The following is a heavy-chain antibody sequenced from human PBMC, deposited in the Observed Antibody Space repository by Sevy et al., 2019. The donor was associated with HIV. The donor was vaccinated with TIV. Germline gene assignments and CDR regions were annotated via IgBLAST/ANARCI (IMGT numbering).Heavy chain of an antibody. V-gene: IGHV3-23*01. D-gene: IGHD3-10*01. CDR2: ISGSGGST. CDR3: AKAYGSGSHPFD. Sequence: GGSLRLSCAASGFIFNSYAMSWVRQAPGKGLEWVSTISGSGGSTYYADSVKGRFTISRDNFKNTLDLQMNSLRAEDTAVYYCAKAYGSGSHPFDWGQGTLVTVSS. CDR1: GFIFNSYA. J-gene: IGHJ4*02.